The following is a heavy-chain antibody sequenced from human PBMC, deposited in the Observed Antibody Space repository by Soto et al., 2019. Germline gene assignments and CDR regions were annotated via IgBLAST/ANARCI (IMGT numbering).Heavy chain of an antibody. CDR2: IDPSDSYT. V-gene: IGHV5-10-1*01. D-gene: IGHD3-10*01. Sequence: GESLKISCNGSGYSFTSYWISWVRQMPGKGLEWMGRIDPSDSYTNYSPSFQGHVTISADKSISTAYLQWSSLKASDTAMYYCASLYGSGSYYNQDDAFDIWGQGTMVTVSS. CDR3: ASLYGSGSYYNQDDAFDI. J-gene: IGHJ3*02. CDR1: GYSFTSYW.